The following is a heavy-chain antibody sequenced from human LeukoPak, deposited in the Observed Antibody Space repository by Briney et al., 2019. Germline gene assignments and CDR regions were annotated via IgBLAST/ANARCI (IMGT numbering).Heavy chain of an antibody. J-gene: IGHJ5*02. CDR3: AKGAYGGYAYVDH. D-gene: IGHD5-12*01. Sequence: GGSLRLSCAASGFTFSSYVMNWVRQAPGKGLEWVSDISVSGGSTHYADSVKGRFTISRDNSKNTLYLQMNSLRADDTAVYFCAKGAYGGYAYVDHWGQGTLVTVSS. CDR1: GFTFSSYV. CDR2: ISVSGGST. V-gene: IGHV3-23*01.